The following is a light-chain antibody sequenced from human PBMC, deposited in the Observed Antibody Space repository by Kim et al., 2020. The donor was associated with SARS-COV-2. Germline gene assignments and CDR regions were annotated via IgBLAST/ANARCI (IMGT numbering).Light chain of an antibody. V-gene: IGKV1-39*01. CDR2: AAS. J-gene: IGKJ2*01. CDR3: QQSYSTPDT. Sequence: DIQMTQSPSSLSAFVEDRVTITCRASQTISTYLNWYQQKPGKAPKLLIYAASSLQSGVPSRFSGSGSGTDFTLTISSLQPEDFATYYCQQSYSTPDTFGQGTKLEI. CDR1: QTISTY.